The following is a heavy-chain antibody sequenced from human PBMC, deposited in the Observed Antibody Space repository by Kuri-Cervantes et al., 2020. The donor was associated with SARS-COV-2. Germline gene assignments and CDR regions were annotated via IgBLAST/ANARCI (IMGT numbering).Heavy chain of an antibody. CDR3: ARGALPVTFGGIIVGRRRNAFDI. Sequence: SETLSLTCAVYGGSISDYYWSWIRQPPGKGLEWIGEINHSGSTNYNPSLKSRVTISVDTSKNQFSLKLSSVTAADTAVYYCARGALPVTFGGIIVGRRRNAFDIWGRGTMVTVSS. CDR1: GGSISDYY. V-gene: IGHV4-34*01. CDR2: INHSGST. D-gene: IGHD3-16*02. J-gene: IGHJ3*02.